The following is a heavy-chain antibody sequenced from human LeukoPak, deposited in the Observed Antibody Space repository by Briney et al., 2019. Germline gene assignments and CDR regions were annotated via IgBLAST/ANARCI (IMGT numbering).Heavy chain of an antibody. CDR1: GFTFSSYA. CDR3: AKFPGPRLAVAVTTPFDY. Sequence: PGGSLRLSCAASGFTFSSYAMSWVRQAPGKGLEWVSAISGSGGSTYYADSVKGRFTISRDNSKNTLYLQMNSLRAEDTAVYYCAKFPGPRLAVAVTTPFDYWGQGTLVTVSS. V-gene: IGHV3-23*01. D-gene: IGHD6-19*01. CDR2: ISGSGGST. J-gene: IGHJ4*02.